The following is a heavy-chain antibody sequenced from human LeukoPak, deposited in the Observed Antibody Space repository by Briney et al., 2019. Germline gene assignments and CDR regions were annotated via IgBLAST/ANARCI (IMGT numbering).Heavy chain of an antibody. J-gene: IGHJ4*02. V-gene: IGHV1-18*01. CDR1: GYTFTSYG. CDR2: ISAYNGNT. D-gene: IGHD2-21*01. CDR3: ARVGEGYYFDY. Sequence: GASVKVSCKASGYTFTSYGISWVRQAPGQGLEWMGWISAYNGNTNYAQKLQGRVTMTRDTSISTAYMELSRLRSDDTAVYYCARVGEGYYFDYWGQGTLVTVSS.